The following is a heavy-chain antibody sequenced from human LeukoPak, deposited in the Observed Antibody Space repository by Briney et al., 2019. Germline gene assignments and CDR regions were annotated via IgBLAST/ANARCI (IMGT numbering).Heavy chain of an antibody. V-gene: IGHV5-51*01. CDR2: IYPGDSES. Sequence: GESLKISCKGSGYSFTSYWIGWVGQMPGKGLEWMGIIYPGDSESRYSPSFQGQVTISADKSISTAYLQWSNLKASDSAMYYCARHPTLNGVRIRAFDIWGQGTMVTVSS. CDR1: GYSFTSYW. CDR3: ARHPTLNGVRIRAFDI. D-gene: IGHD2-15*01. J-gene: IGHJ3*02.